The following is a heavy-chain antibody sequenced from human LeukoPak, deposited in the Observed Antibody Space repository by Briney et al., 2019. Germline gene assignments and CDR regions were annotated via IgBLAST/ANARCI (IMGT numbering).Heavy chain of an antibody. D-gene: IGHD6-13*01. V-gene: IGHV4-38-2*02. CDR1: GYSISSGYY. Sequence: KASETLSLTCTVSGYSISSGYYWGWIRQPPGKGLEWIGSIYHSGSTYYNPSLKSRVTISVDTSKNQFSLKLSSVTAADTAVYYCARDPGYSSSWYRVWFDPWGQGTLATVSS. J-gene: IGHJ5*02. CDR3: ARDPGYSSSWYRVWFDP. CDR2: IYHSGST.